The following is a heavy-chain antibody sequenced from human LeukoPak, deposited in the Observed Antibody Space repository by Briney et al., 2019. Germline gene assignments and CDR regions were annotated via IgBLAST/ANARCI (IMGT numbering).Heavy chain of an antibody. D-gene: IGHD2-2*02. CDR1: GGSFSGYY. Sequence: PSEALSLTCAVYGGSFSGYYWSWIRQPPGKGLEWIGSIYYSGSTYYNPSLKSRVTISVDTSKNQFSLKLSSVTAADTAVYYCARHALGYCSRTSCHRVGDYYMDVWGKGTTVTISS. CDR3: ARHALGYCSRTSCHRVGDYYMDV. J-gene: IGHJ6*03. V-gene: IGHV4-34*01. CDR2: IYYSGST.